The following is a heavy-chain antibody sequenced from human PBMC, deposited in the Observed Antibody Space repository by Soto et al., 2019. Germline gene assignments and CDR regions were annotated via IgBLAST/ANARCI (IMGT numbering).Heavy chain of an antibody. J-gene: IGHJ5*02. D-gene: IGHD1-1*01. V-gene: IGHV1-18*01. Sequence: GASVKVSCKASGYTFTSYGISWVRQAPGQGLEWMGWISAYNGNTNYAQKLQGRVTMTTDTSTSTAYMELRSLRSDDTAVYYCARDRIQLERPRFDPWGQGTLVTVSS. CDR1: GYTFTSYG. CDR2: ISAYNGNT. CDR3: ARDRIQLERPRFDP.